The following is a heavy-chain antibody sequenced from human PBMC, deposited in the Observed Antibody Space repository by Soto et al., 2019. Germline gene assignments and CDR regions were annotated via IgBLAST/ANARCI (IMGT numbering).Heavy chain of an antibody. Sequence: NPSETLSLTCTVSGGSISSGGYYWSWIRQHPGKGLEWIGYIYYSGSTYYNPSLKSRVTISVDTSKNQFSLKLSSVTAADTAVYYCARGRGYSYGIRDYYYYYGMDVWGQGTTVTVSS. D-gene: IGHD5-18*01. V-gene: IGHV4-31*03. J-gene: IGHJ6*02. CDR2: IYYSGST. CDR1: GGSISSGGYY. CDR3: ARGRGYSYGIRDYYYYYGMDV.